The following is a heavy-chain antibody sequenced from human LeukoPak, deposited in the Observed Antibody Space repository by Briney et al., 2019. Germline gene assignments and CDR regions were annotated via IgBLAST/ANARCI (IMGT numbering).Heavy chain of an antibody. CDR2: IGTGGDT. CDR3: VRQRTPHGNFDY. J-gene: IGHJ4*02. CDR1: GFTFSSYD. D-gene: IGHD1-14*01. V-gene: IGHV3-13*01. Sequence: GGSLRLSCTASGFTFSSYDMHWVRQATGKGLEWVSAIGTGGDTYYPASVKGRFTISRENAKNSLFLQMNSLRAEDTAVYYCVRQRTPHGNFDYWGQGTLVTVSS.